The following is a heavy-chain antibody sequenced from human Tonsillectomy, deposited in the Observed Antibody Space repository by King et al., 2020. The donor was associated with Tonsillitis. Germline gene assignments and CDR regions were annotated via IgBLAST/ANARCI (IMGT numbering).Heavy chain of an antibody. J-gene: IGHJ4*02. D-gene: IGHD3-10*01. Sequence: QLVQSGAEVKKPGASVKVSCKASGYTFTGYYMHWVRQAPGQGLEWIGWINPNSGGTNYAQKFQGWVTMTRDTSISTAYMELSRLRTDDTAVYYCARAPYYYGSGKSRLCYFDYWGQGTLVTVSS. V-gene: IGHV1-2*04. CDR2: INPNSGGT. CDR3: ARAPYYYGSGKSRLCYFDY. CDR1: GYTFTGYY.